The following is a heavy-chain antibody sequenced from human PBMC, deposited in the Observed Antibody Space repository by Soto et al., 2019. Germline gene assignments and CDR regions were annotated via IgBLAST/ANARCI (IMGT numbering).Heavy chain of an antibody. CDR2: ISSSGSTI. J-gene: IGHJ6*03. CDR1: GFTFSDYY. V-gene: IGHV3-11*01. D-gene: IGHD3-3*01. Sequence: GGSLRLSCAASGFTFSDYYMSWIRQAPGKGLEWVSYISSSGSTIYYADSVKGRFTISRDNAKNSLYLQMNSLRAEDTAVYYCASGPPPKTYYDFWSGYYDYYYMDVWGKGTTVTVSS. CDR3: ASGPPPKTYYDFWSGYYDYYYMDV.